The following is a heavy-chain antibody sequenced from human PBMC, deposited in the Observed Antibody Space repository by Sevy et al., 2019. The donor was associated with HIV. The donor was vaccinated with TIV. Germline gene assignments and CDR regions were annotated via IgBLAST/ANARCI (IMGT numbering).Heavy chain of an antibody. D-gene: IGHD3-3*01. Sequence: GGSLRLSCTASGFTFGDYAMSWVRQAPGKGLEWVGFIRSKAYGGTTEYAASVKGRFTISRDDSKSIAYLQMNSLKTEETAVYYCTREFSDFWSGYGHYYYYGMDVWGQGTTVTVSS. J-gene: IGHJ6*02. CDR3: TREFSDFWSGYGHYYYYGMDV. V-gene: IGHV3-49*04. CDR1: GFTFGDYA. CDR2: IRSKAYGGTT.